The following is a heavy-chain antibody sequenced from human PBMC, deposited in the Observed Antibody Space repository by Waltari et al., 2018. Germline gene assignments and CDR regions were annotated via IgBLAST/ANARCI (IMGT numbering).Heavy chain of an antibody. Sequence: QVQLQESGPGLVKPSETLPPTCPAPGGPFSNSYWSWTRQSATKGLEWIGRINVDGRINYNPSLESRVTMSVDPFKSQFSLQLKSLTAADTAVYYCARVGPNTQLADLWGQGMLVTVST. V-gene: IGHV4-4*07. CDR2: INVDGRI. CDR3: ARVGPNTQLADL. J-gene: IGHJ4*02. D-gene: IGHD6-13*01. CDR1: GGPFSNSY.